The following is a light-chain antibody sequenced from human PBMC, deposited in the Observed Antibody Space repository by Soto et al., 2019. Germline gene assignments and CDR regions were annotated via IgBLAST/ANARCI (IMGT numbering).Light chain of an antibody. CDR2: DAS. CDR3: QQRSNWPPGVT. J-gene: IGKJ3*01. Sequence: EIVLTQSPATLSLSPGERATLSCRASQSVSSCLAWYQQKPGQAPRLLIYDASNRATGIPARFSGSGSGADFTLTISSLEPEDFAVYYCQQRSNWPPGVTFGPGTKVDIK. V-gene: IGKV3-11*01. CDR1: QSVSSC.